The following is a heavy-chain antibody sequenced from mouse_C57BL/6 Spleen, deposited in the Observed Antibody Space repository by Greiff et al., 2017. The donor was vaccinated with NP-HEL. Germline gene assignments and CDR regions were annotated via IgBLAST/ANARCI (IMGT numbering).Heavy chain of an antibody. CDR2: IYPGSGST. V-gene: IGHV1-55*01. CDR3: AGYYLGWFAY. CDR1: GYTFTSYW. D-gene: IGHD2-3*01. J-gene: IGHJ3*01. Sequence: VQLQQPGAELVKPGASVKMSCKASGYTFTSYWITWVKQRPGQGLEWIGDIYPGSGSTNYNEKFKSKATLTVDKSSSTAYMQLSSLTSEDSAVYYCAGYYLGWFAYWGQGTLVTVSA.